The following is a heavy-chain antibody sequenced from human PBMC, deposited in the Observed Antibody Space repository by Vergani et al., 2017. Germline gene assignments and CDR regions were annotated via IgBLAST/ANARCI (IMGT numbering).Heavy chain of an antibody. J-gene: IGHJ4*02. CDR1: GFTFSRYA. V-gene: IGHV3-23*01. CDR3: AKYLRDSTNGLPDS. Sequence: EVQLLESGGGLVQPGGSLRLSCAASGFTFSRYAMSWVRQAPGKGLEWVSAISGSGGSTYYADSVKGRFTISRDNSKNTLYLQMNSLRAEDTAVYYCAKYLRDSTNGLPDSWGPGTLVIVSS. CDR2: ISGSGGST. D-gene: IGHD2-21*02.